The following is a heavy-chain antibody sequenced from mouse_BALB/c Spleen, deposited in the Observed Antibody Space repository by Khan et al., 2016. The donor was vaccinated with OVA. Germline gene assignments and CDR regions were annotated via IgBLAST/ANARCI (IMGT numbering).Heavy chain of an antibody. J-gene: IGHJ2*01. Sequence: EVQLQQSGPELVKPGASVKISYKASGYSFTGYFMNWVMQSHGKSLEWIGRINPHIGETFYNQKFKGKATLTADESSSTAHMELRSLASEDSAVYYCARIYRSDFDYWGQGTTLTVSS. V-gene: IGHV1-20*02. CDR2: INPHIGET. D-gene: IGHD1-1*01. CDR1: GYSFTGYF. CDR3: ARIYRSDFDY.